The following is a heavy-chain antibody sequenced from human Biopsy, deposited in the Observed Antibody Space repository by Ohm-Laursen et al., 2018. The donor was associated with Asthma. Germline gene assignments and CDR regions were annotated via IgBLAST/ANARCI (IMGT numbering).Heavy chain of an antibody. Sequence: SVKVSCKASGDSFSNYAMSWVRQAPGQGLEWMGGLIPVLGTPDHAQMFEGRVTITADESTSTAYMELSSLSSEDTAVYYCARGYSGSDRIVYYYSGLEVWGQGTTVTVSS. D-gene: IGHD5-12*01. CDR3: ARGYSGSDRIVYYYSGLEV. V-gene: IGHV1-69*13. CDR2: LIPVLGTP. CDR1: GDSFSNYA. J-gene: IGHJ6*02.